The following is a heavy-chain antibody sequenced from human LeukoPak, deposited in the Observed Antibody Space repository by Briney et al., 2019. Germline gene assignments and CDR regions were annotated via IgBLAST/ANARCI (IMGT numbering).Heavy chain of an antibody. CDR1: GFPVSSNY. D-gene: IGHD6-19*01. V-gene: IGHV3-53*01. J-gene: IGHJ5*02. Sequence: GGSLRLSCAASGFPVSSNYMNWVRQAPGKGPEWVSVIYSGGSTYYADSVKGRFTISRDNSENTLYLQMNSLRAEDTAVYYCARDLAEQWLVRDNWFDPWGQGTLVTVSS. CDR2: IYSGGST. CDR3: ARDLAEQWLVRDNWFDP.